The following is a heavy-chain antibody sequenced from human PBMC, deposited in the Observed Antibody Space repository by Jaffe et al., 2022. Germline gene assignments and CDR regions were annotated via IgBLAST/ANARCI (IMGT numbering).Heavy chain of an antibody. D-gene: IGHD3-10*01. J-gene: IGHJ5*02. Sequence: QVQLQESGPGLVKPSETLSLTCAVSGYSISSGYYWGWIRQPPGKGLEWIGSIYHSGSTYYNPSLKSRVTISVDTSKNQFSLKLSSVTAADTAVYYCARVRDLLVRGVMNWFDPWGQGTLVTVSS. V-gene: IGHV4-38-2*01. CDR1: GYSISSGYY. CDR2: IYHSGST. CDR3: ARVRDLLVRGVMNWFDP.